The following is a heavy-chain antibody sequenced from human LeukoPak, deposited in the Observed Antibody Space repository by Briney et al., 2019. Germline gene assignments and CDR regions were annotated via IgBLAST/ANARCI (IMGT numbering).Heavy chain of an antibody. CDR1: GGTFSSYA. D-gene: IGHD5-24*01. CDR3: ARARDGYNNYYYYYMDV. V-gene: IGHV1-69*05. J-gene: IGHJ6*03. CDR2: IIPIFGTA. Sequence: EASVKVSCKASGGTFSSYAISWVRQAPGQGLEWMGGIIPIFGTATYAQKFQGRVTITTDESTSTAYMELSSLRSEDTAVYYCARARDGYNNYYYYYMDVWGKGTTVTVSS.